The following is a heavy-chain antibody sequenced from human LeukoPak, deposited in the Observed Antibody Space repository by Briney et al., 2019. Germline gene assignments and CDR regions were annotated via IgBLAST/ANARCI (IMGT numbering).Heavy chain of an antibody. CDR3: ARGIPPRGGHFDY. CDR2: IYHSGST. V-gene: IGHV4-38-2*01. J-gene: IGHJ4*02. Sequence: SETLSLTCAVSGYSISSGYYWGRIRQPPGKGLEWIGSIYHSGSTYYNPSLKSRVTISVDTSKNQFSLKLSSVTAADTAVYYCARGIPPRGGHFDYWGQGTLVTVSS. D-gene: IGHD3-16*01. CDR1: GYSISSGYY.